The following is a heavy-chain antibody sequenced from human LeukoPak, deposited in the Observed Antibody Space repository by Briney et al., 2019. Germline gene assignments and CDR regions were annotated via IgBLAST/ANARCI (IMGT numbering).Heavy chain of an antibody. D-gene: IGHD2-2*01. Sequence: GGSLRLSCAAPGFTFTNYWMSWVRQAPGKGLEWVANIKQDGSEKYYVDSVKGRFTISRDNAKNSLYLQMSSLRAEDTALYYCATLPYCSSTSCYDYWGQGTLVTVSS. V-gene: IGHV3-7*01. CDR2: IKQDGSEK. J-gene: IGHJ4*02. CDR1: GFTFTNYW. CDR3: ATLPYCSSTSCYDY.